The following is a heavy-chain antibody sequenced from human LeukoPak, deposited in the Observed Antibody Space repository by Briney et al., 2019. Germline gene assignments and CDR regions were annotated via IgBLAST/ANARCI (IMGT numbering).Heavy chain of an antibody. D-gene: IGHD3-10*01. Sequence: SETLSLTCTVSGGSISSYYWSWIRQPPGKGLEWIGYIYYTGSTNYNPSLKSRVTISVDTSKSQFSLKLSSVTAADTAVYYCARSDYGSGSYYFDYWGQGTLVTVSS. CDR1: GGSISSYY. J-gene: IGHJ4*02. CDR2: IYYTGST. V-gene: IGHV4-59*01. CDR3: ARSDYGSGSYYFDY.